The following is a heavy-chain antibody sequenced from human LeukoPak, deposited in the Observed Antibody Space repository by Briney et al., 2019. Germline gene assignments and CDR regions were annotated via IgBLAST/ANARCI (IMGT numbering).Heavy chain of an antibody. CDR3: ARQSRGSITILDY. J-gene: IGHJ4*02. CDR1: GGPISSGSYY. Sequence: SQALSLTCTVSGGPISSGSYYWSWIRQPAGKGLEWIGSIYYSGSTYYNPSLKSRVTISVDTSKNQFSLKLSSVTAADTAIYYCARQSRGSITILDYWGQGTLVTVSS. V-gene: IGHV4-30-2*03. D-gene: IGHD3-3*01. CDR2: IYYSGST.